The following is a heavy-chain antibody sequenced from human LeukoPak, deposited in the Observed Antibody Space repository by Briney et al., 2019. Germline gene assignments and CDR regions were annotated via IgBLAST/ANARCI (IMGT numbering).Heavy chain of an antibody. CDR3: ARGYPYFDY. J-gene: IGHJ4*02. CDR2: IYSGGNT. D-gene: IGHD1-14*01. V-gene: IGHV3-53*01. CDR1: GFTVSSNY. Sequence: PGGSLRLSCAASGFTVSSNYMNWVRQAPGKGLEWVSVIYSGGNTDYADSVKGRFTISRDNAKNSLYLQMNSLRAEDTAVYYCARGYPYFDYWGQGTLVTVSS.